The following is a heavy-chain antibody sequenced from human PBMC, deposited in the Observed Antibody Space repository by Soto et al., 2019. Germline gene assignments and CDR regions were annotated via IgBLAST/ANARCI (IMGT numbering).Heavy chain of an antibody. J-gene: IGHJ4*02. Sequence: QVQLVESGGGVVQPGRSLRLSCAASGFTFNSYGMHWVRQAPGKGLEWVAVISSDGSYEYYGDSVKGRFTVSRDNSKNTPYVQMNSLRAEHTAVYYCVKSKDLGDSDFKVDYWGQGTLVTVPS. CDR2: ISSDGSYE. D-gene: IGHD2-21*01. CDR1: GFTFNSYG. CDR3: VKSKDLGDSDFKVDY. V-gene: IGHV3-30*18.